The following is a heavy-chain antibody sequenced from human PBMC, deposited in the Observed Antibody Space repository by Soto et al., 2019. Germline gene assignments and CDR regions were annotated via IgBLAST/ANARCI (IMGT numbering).Heavy chain of an antibody. CDR3: ARGHCISNSCYYYYGMDF. Sequence: ASVKIACKASGYTFPSYGISWVRQAPGQGLEWMGWISAYNGNTNYAQKLQGRVTMTTDTSTSTAYMELRSLRSDDTAVYYCARGHCISNSCYYYYGMDFWGQGTTVTVSS. CDR1: GYTFPSYG. J-gene: IGHJ6*02. CDR2: ISAYNGNT. V-gene: IGHV1-18*01. D-gene: IGHD2-2*01.